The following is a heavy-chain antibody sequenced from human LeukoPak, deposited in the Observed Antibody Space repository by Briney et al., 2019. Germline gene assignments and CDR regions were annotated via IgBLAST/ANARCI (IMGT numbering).Heavy chain of an antibody. CDR2: TRNKATSSTT. J-gene: IGHJ6*03. Sequence: GGSLRLSCAASGFTFSDHYMDWVRQAPGKGLEWVGRTRNKATSSTTEYAASVKGRFTISRDDSKNSLYLQMNSLRAEDTAVYYCARAVQAAPEAYYYYYMDVWGKGTTVTVSS. CDR3: ARAVQAAPEAYYYYYMDV. CDR1: GFTFSDHY. V-gene: IGHV3-72*01. D-gene: IGHD2-2*01.